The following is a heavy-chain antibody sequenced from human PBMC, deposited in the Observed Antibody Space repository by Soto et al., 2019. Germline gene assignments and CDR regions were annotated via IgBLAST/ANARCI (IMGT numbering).Heavy chain of an antibody. V-gene: IGHV3-30*03. D-gene: IGHD3-3*01. CDR2: ISYDGSNK. J-gene: IGHJ4*02. CDR3: ASCFGVVTAYIPFDY. CDR1: GFTFSSYG. Sequence: PGGSLRLSCAASGFTFSSYGMHWVRQAPGKGLEWVAVISYDGSNKYYADSVKGRFTISRDNSKNTLYLQMNSLRAEDTAVYYCASCFGVVTAYIPFDYWGQGTLVTVSS.